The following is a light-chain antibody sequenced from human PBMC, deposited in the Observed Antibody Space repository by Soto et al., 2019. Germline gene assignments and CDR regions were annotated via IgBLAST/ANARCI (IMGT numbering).Light chain of an antibody. CDR1: SSDVGGYNY. CDR3: AAWDAGLFV. V-gene: IGLV2-14*01. CDR2: EVS. J-gene: IGLJ1*01. Sequence: QSALTQPASVSGSPGQSITISCTGTSSDVGGYNYVSWYQQHPGKAPKLMIYEVSNRPSGVSNRFSGSKSATSASLAISGLLPEDEADYYCAAWDAGLFVFGSGTKLTVL.